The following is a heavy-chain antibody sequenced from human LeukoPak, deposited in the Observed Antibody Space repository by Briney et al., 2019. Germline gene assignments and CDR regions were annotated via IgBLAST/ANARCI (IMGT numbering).Heavy chain of an antibody. V-gene: IGHV1-69*01. CDR2: IIPSFGTA. J-gene: IGHJ5*02. Sequence: SVKVSCKASGGTFSNYAVSWMRQAPGQGPGWRGGIIPSFGTANYAQKFECRVNITADESTNIAYMELRSLRSEDAAVYYCAKGGYCSGGTCYIRGFDPWGQGTLVTVSS. D-gene: IGHD2-15*01. CDR3: AKGGYCSGGTCYIRGFDP. CDR1: GGTFSNYA.